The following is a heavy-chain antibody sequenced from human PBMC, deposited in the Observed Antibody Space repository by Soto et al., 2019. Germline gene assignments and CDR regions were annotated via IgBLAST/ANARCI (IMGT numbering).Heavy chain of an antibody. D-gene: IGHD4-4*01. CDR3: AWDNSGRFRTDH. CDR2: LKSKGGGETK. CDR1: GLKFSDAW. J-gene: IGHJ4*02. V-gene: IGHV3-15*07. Sequence: EVQLVESGGGLVKPGDSLRLSCAVYGLKFSDAWMNWVRQAPGKGLEWVGRLKSKGGGETKDYAAPAKGRYAISRDDSRNTLYLQMNSLKIEDTAVYYCAWDNSGRFRTDHWGQGTLVTVS.